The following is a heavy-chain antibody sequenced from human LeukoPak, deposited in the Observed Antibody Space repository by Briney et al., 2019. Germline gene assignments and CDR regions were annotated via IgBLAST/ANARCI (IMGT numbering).Heavy chain of an antibody. D-gene: IGHD2/OR15-2a*01. J-gene: IGHJ4*02. CDR3: ARDEPSPDSTDLDY. Sequence: GGSLRLSCAASGFSVSSNYMTWVRQAPGKGLEWVSVIYSGGSTYYADSVKGRFTISRDNSKNTLYLQMNSLRAEDTAVYYCARDEPSPDSTDLDYWGQGTLVTVSS. CDR1: GFSVSSNY. CDR2: IYSGGST. V-gene: IGHV3-66*01.